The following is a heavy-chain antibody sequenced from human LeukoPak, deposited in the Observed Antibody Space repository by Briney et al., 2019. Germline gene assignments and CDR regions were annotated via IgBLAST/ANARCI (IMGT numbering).Heavy chain of an antibody. V-gene: IGHV4-31*03. Sequence: PSETLSLTCTVSGGSISSGGYYWSWIRQHPGKGLEWIGYIYYSGSTYYSPSLKSRVTISVDTSKNQFSLKLSSVTAADTAVYYCARDQGYCSGGSCYSKYYFDYWGQGTLVTVSS. CDR1: GGSISSGGYY. D-gene: IGHD2-15*01. CDR3: ARDQGYCSGGSCYSKYYFDY. CDR2: IYYSGST. J-gene: IGHJ4*02.